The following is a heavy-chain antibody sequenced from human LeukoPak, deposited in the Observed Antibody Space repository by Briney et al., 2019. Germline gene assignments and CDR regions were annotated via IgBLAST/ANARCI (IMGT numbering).Heavy chain of an antibody. D-gene: IGHD3-22*01. V-gene: IGHV4-59*01. CDR1: GGSISSYY. CDR2: IYYSGST. J-gene: IGHJ4*02. Sequence: SETLSLTCTVSGGSISSYYWSWIRQPPGKGLEWIGYIYYSGSTNYNPSLKSRVTISVDTSKNQFSLKLSSVTAADTAVYYCARDLYYDSSGYYSGFDYWGQGTLVTVSS. CDR3: ARDLYYDSSGYYSGFDY.